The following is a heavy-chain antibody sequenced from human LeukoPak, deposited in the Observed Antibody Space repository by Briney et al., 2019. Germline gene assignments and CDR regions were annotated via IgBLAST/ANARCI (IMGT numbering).Heavy chain of an antibody. V-gene: IGHV3-49*04. D-gene: IGHD4-17*01. CDR2: IRSKAYGGTT. J-gene: IGHJ3*02. CDR3: TRDDGYGDYRAFDI. CDR1: GFTFGDYA. Sequence: GGSLRLSCTASGFTFGDYAMSWVRQAPGKGLEWVGFIRSKAYGGTTEYAASVKGRFTISRDDSKSIAYLQMNSLKTEDTAVYYRTRDDGYGDYRAFDIWGQGTMVTVSS.